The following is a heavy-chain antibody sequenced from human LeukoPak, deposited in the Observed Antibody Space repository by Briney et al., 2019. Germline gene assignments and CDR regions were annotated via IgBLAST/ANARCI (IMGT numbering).Heavy chain of an antibody. CDR3: ARGALLKYQLAIDY. CDR1: GVTFSSYW. V-gene: IGHV3-7*05. Sequence: GGSLRLSCADSGVTFSSYWMTWVRQAPGKGLEWVANINQDGSETYYVDSVKGRFTISRDNAESSLYLQMNSLRTEDTAMYYCARGALLKYQLAIDYWGLGTLVTVSS. J-gene: IGHJ4*02. D-gene: IGHD2-2*01. CDR2: INQDGSET.